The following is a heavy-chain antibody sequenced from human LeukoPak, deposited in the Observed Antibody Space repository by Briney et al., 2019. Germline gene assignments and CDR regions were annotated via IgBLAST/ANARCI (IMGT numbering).Heavy chain of an antibody. J-gene: IGHJ3*02. D-gene: IGHD3-22*01. CDR2: ITPYNADT. CDR3: AHNGDNSGYYFPFDI. CDR1: GYTFTYRY. V-gene: IGHV1-45*02. Sequence: GASVKVSCKASGYTFTYRYLHWVRQAPGQALEWMGWITPYNADTNYAQKFQDRVTITRDRPMTTVYMELSSLRYEDTDMYYCAHNGDNSGYYFPFDIWGRGTMVTVSS.